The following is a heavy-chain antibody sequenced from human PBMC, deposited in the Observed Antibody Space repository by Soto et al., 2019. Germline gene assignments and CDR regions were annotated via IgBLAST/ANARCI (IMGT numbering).Heavy chain of an antibody. CDR3: ARDFFDSSDYTTNWFDP. D-gene: IGHD3-22*01. CDR1: GDSISNSRFY. CDR2: IYHTGNA. V-gene: IGHV4-39*01. J-gene: IGHJ5*02. Sequence: SETLSLTCTVSGDSISNSRFYWAWIRQPPGEGLEWIGSIYHTGNAYYNPSLKSRVTISVDTSKNQFSLKLASVTAADAALYYCARDFFDSSDYTTNWFDPWGQGTLVTVSS.